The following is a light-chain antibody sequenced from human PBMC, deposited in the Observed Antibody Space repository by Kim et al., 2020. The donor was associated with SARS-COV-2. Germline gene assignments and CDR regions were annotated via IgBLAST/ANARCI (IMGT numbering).Light chain of an antibody. Sequence: EIVLTQSPVILSLSPGERATLSCRASQSVSSYLAWYQQKPGQAPRLLIYDASNRATGIPARFSGSGSGTDFTLTISSLEPEDFAVYYCQQRSNWPLTFGVGTKVEI. CDR3: QQRSNWPLT. V-gene: IGKV3-11*01. CDR2: DAS. CDR1: QSVSSY. J-gene: IGKJ4*01.